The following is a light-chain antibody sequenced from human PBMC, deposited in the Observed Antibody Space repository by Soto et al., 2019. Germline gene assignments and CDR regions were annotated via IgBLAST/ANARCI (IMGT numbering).Light chain of an antibody. CDR2: KAS. CDR1: QTISSW. CDR3: QQYNSYSPWT. V-gene: IGKV1-5*03. J-gene: IGKJ1*01. Sequence: DIQMTQSPSTLSGSVGDRVTITCRASQTISSWLAWYQQKPGKAPKLLIYKASTLKSGAPSRFSGSGSGTEFTLTISSLQPDDFATYYCQQYNSYSPWTFGQGTKVDIK.